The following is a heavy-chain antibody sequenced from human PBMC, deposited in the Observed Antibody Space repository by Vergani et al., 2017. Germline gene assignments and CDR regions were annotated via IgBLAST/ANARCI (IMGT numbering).Heavy chain of an antibody. CDR3: ARDNYGTVSFLDY. V-gene: IGHV3-33*01. D-gene: IGHD3-10*01. J-gene: IGHJ4*02. CDR2: IWYDGSNN. Sequence: QVQLVESGGGVVQPGRSLRLSCAASGFTFSSYGMHWVRPAPGKGLEWVAVIWYDGSNNYYADSVTGRFTISRDNSKNTLYLQMNSLRAEEPAVYYCARDNYGTVSFLDYWGQGTLVTVSS. CDR1: GFTFSSYG.